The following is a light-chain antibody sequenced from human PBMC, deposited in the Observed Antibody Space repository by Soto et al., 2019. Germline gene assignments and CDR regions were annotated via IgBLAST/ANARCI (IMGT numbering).Light chain of an antibody. CDR1: QSVLASSDMKNY. V-gene: IGKV4-1*01. Sequence: DVVMTQSPESLAVSLGERATINCRSIQSVLASSDMKNYLAWFQHKPGQPPKLLIYWSSTRESGVPDRFSGSGSGTDFTLTISGLQAEDVAVYYCHQYYSFPHSFGGGTKVEIK. J-gene: IGKJ4*01. CDR2: WSS. CDR3: HQYYSFPHS.